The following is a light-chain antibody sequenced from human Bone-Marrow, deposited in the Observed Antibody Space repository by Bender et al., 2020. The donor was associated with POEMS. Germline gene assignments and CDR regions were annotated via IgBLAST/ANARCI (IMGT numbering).Light chain of an antibody. CDR1: SSGVGFYNY. Sequence: QSALTQPASVSGSPGQSITISCTGASSGVGFYNYVSWYQQHPGEVPKLLIYDVTKRPSGVSTRFSGSKSGNTASLTISGLLAEDEAVYYCCSFSTTASLYVFGTGTKVTVL. CDR3: CSFSTTASLYV. CDR2: DVT. J-gene: IGLJ1*01. V-gene: IGLV2-14*03.